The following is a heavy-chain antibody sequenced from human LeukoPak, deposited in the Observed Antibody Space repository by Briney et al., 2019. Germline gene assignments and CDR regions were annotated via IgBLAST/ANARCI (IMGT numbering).Heavy chain of an antibody. D-gene: IGHD5-24*01. J-gene: IGHJ4*02. CDR3: VRGNYNFDY. CDR2: TYYRSQWYY. V-gene: IGHV6-1*01. CDR1: RESVSSTGAS. Sequence: SQTLSLTCAISRESVSSTGASWNWIRQSPSRGLEWLGRTYYRSQWYYEYALSVKSRIIVAPDTSKNQFSLQLNSVTPEDTAVYYCVRGNYNFDYWGQGSLVTVSS.